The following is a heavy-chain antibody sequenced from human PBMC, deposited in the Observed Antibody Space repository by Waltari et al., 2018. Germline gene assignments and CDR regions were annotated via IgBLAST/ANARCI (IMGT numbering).Heavy chain of an antibody. CDR2: ISSSSTI. D-gene: IGHD2-15*01. CDR3: ARGQPNIVVVVAQPPDAFDI. CDR1: GFTFSSYS. Sequence: EVQLVESGGGLVQPGGSLRLSCAASGFTFSSYSMNWVRQAPGKGLEWVSYISSSSTIYYADSVKGRFTISRDNAKNSLYLQMNSLRAEDTAVYYCARGQPNIVVVVAQPPDAFDIWGQGTMVTVSS. V-gene: IGHV3-48*04. J-gene: IGHJ3*02.